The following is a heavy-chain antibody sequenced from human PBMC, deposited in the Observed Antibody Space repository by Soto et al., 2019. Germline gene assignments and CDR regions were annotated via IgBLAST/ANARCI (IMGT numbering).Heavy chain of an antibody. V-gene: IGHV3-30*18. CDR1: GFTFSSYG. CDR2: ISYDGSNK. CDR3: AKAAYYDFWSGYPSHHVYYYYGMDV. Sequence: PGGSLRLSCAASGFTFSSYGMHWVRQAPGKGLEWVAVISYDGSNKYYADSVKGRFTISRDNSKNTLYLQMNSLRAEDTAVYYCAKAAYYDFWSGYPSHHVYYYYGMDVWGQGTTVTVSS. J-gene: IGHJ6*02. D-gene: IGHD3-3*01.